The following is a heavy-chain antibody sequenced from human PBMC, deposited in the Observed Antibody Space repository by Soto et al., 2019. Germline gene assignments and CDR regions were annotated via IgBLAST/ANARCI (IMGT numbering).Heavy chain of an antibody. CDR2: ISHDGRVT. Sequence: QVQLVESGGGVVQSGRSLRLSCVASGFTFSSFGMHWVRQAPGKGLEWLAGISHDGRVTFYAGSVKGRFTVSRDNSRNTVSLQVNSLRAEDTAVYYCAKYGLETIRASVAFDIWGQGTMVTVSS. J-gene: IGHJ3*02. CDR3: AKYGLETIRASVAFDI. CDR1: GFTFSSFG. V-gene: IGHV3-30*18. D-gene: IGHD1-1*01.